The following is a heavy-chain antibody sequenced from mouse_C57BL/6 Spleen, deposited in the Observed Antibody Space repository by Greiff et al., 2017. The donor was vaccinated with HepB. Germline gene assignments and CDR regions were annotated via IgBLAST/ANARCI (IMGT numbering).Heavy chain of an antibody. CDR3: AKKSHYAMDY. CDR1: GFTFSDYG. J-gene: IGHJ4*01. Sequence: EVKVVESGGGLVKPGGSLKLSCAASGFTFSDYGMHWVRQAPEKGLEWVAYISSGSSTIYYADTVKGRFTISRDNAKNTLFLQMTSLRSEDTAMYYCAKKSHYAMDYWGQGTSVTVSS. V-gene: IGHV5-17*01. CDR2: ISSGSSTI.